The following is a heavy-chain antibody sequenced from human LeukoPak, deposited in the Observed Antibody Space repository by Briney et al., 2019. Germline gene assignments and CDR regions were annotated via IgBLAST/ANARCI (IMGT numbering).Heavy chain of an antibody. V-gene: IGHV4-59*12. CDR1: GGSISSYY. J-gene: IGHJ5*02. D-gene: IGHD3-16*01. CDR3: ARDTTNLGELT. Sequence: SETLSLTCTVSGGSISSYYWSWIRQPPGKGLEWIGYIYYSGSANYNPSLKSRVTISVDTSKNQFSLKLSSVTAADTAVYYCARDTTNLGELTWGQGTLVTVSS. CDR2: IYYSGSA.